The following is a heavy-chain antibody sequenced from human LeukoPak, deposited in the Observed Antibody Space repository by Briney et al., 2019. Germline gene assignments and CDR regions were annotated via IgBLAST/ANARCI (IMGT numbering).Heavy chain of an antibody. CDR2: INPTGGST. CDR3: ARDWTSSLDY. Sequence: GASVKVSCKASGYTFTSYYTHWVRQAPGQGLEWMGIINPTGGSTDYAQKFQGRVTITRDTSTSTVYLELSSLRSEDTAVYYCARDWTSSLDYWGQGTLVTVSS. CDR1: GYTFTSYY. J-gene: IGHJ4*02. D-gene: IGHD3/OR15-3a*01. V-gene: IGHV1-46*01.